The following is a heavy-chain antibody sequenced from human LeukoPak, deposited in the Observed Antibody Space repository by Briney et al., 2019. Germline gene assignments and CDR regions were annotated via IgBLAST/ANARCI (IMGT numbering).Heavy chain of an antibody. D-gene: IGHD6-6*01. CDR3: ATARKYRSSFPYDF. J-gene: IGHJ4*02. Sequence: ASVKVSCKVSGYTLTELSMHWVRQAPGKGLEWMGGFDPEDGETIYAQKFQGRVTMTEDTSTDTAYMELRSLRSEDTAVYYCATARKYRSSFPYDFWGQGTLVTVSS. CDR2: FDPEDGET. V-gene: IGHV1-24*01. CDR1: GYTLTELS.